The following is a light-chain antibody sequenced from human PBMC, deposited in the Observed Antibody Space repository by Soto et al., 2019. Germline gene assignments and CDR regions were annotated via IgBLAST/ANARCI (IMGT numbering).Light chain of an antibody. CDR2: GAS. J-gene: IGKJ1*01. CDR1: QSVSSN. Sequence: EILMTQAPATLSVSPGERATLSCRASQSVSSNLAWYQQKPGQAPRLLIYGASTRATGIPARVSGSVSGTEFPLTISSMQSADFAVYYWQQYNNWARPFGQGTKVDIK. V-gene: IGKV3-15*01. CDR3: QQYNNWARP.